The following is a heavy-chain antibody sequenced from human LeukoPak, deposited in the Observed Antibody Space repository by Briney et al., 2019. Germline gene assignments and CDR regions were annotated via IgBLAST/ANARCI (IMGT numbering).Heavy chain of an antibody. CDR1: GFTFSSYA. CDR3: TRDATYYLRYGYFDY. V-gene: IGHV3-23*01. CDR2: ISGSGGST. J-gene: IGHJ4*02. Sequence: GGSLRLSCAASGFTFSSYAMSWVRQAPGKGLEWVSAISGSGGSTYYADSVKGRFTISRDNAKNSLYLQMNSLRAEDTAVYYCTRDATYYLRYGYFDYWGQGTLVTVSS. D-gene: IGHD2/OR15-2a*01.